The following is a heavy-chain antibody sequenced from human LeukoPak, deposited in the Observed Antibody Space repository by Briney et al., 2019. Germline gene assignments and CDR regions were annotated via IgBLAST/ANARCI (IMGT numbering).Heavy chain of an antibody. D-gene: IGHD3-16*01. Sequence: GGSLRLSCAASGFTFSNYWMHWVRQAPGKGLMWAARISYDGSSADHADSVKGRFTISRDNAKNTLYLQMNSLRVGDTGVYYCARRRTIGDYDYWGQGTLVTVSS. CDR2: ISYDGSSA. V-gene: IGHV3-74*01. CDR1: GFTFSNYW. CDR3: ARRRTIGDYDY. J-gene: IGHJ4*02.